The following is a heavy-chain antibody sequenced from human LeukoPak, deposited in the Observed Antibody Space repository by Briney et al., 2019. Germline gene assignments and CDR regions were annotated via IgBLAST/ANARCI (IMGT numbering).Heavy chain of an antibody. J-gene: IGHJ4*02. CDR3: ARGIGVAAAGHFDY. Sequence: PSETLSLTCTVSGGSIGSGGYYWSWIRQHPGKGLEWIGYIYYSGSTYYNPSLKSRVTISVDTSKNQFSLKLSSVTAADTAVYYCARGIGVAAAGHFDYWGQGTLVTVSS. CDR1: GGSIGSGGYY. V-gene: IGHV4-31*03. CDR2: IYYSGST. D-gene: IGHD6-13*01.